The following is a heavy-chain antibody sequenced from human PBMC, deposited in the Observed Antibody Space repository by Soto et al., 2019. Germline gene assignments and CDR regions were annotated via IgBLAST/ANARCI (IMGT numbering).Heavy chain of an antibody. CDR2: IIPILGIA. Sequence: SVKVSCKASGGTFSSYTISWVRQAPGQGLEWMGRIIPILGIANYAQKFQGRVTITADKSTSTAYMELSSLRSEDTAVYYCASYCSSTSCYYRHYFDYWGQGTLVTVSS. CDR1: GGTFSSYT. D-gene: IGHD2-2*01. J-gene: IGHJ4*02. CDR3: ASYCSSTSCYYRHYFDY. V-gene: IGHV1-69*02.